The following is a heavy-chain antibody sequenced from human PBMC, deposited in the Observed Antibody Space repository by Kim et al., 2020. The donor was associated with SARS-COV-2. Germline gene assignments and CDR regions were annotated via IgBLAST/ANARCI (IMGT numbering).Heavy chain of an antibody. CDR1: GFTFSSYE. V-gene: IGHV3-48*03. Sequence: GGSLRLSCAASGFTFSSYEMNWVRQAPGKGLEWVSYISSGGITKPYADPVKGRFTISRDNASNSLYLQMNSLRAEDTAVYYCARSLYCSSTTCHYGMDVWGQGTTVTVSS. CDR2: ISSGGITK. D-gene: IGHD2-2*01. J-gene: IGHJ6*02. CDR3: ARSLYCSSTTCHYGMDV.